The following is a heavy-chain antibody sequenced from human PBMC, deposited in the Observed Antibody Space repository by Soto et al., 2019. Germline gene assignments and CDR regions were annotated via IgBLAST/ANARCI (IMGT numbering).Heavy chain of an antibody. D-gene: IGHD2-21*01. J-gene: IGHJ4*02. CDR3: ARSGAYCTSTTGLGDSF. Sequence: QAQLVQSGGEVKKPGASVKVSCRASGYTVTSHVYAWVRQATGQGLEWLGWISAYNVATNYAQKFQDRVTITTDPSTTTANLELMNLGSDDTSVYYWARSGAYCTSTTGLGDSFWGLGTLVTVSS. CDR1: GYTVTSHV. V-gene: IGHV1-18*01. CDR2: ISAYNVAT.